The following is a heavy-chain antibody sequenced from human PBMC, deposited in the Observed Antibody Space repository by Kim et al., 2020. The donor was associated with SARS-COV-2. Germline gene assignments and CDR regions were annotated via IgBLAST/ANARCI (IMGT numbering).Heavy chain of an antibody. D-gene: IGHD3-10*01. Sequence: ASVKVSCKASGYTFTSYGISWVRQAPGQGLEWMGWISAYNGNTNYAQKLQGRVTMTTDTSTSTAYMELRSLRSDDTAVYYCARDFGRGIYYGSGPLTWGQGTMVTVSS. CDR2: ISAYNGNT. J-gene: IGHJ3*01. CDR3: ARDFGRGIYYGSGPLT. CDR1: GYTFTSYG. V-gene: IGHV1-18*01.